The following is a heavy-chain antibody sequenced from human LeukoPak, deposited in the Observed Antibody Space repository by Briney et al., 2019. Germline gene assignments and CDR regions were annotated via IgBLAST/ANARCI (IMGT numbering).Heavy chain of an antibody. J-gene: IGHJ3*02. CDR3: ARIRLYCSSTSCLPDAFDI. CDR1: GGSISSSSYY. Sequence: PSETLSLTCTVSGGSISSSSYYWGWIRQPPGKGLEWIGSIYYSGSTYYNPSLKSRVTISVDTSKNQFSLKLSSVTAADTAVYYCARIRLYCSSTSCLPDAFDIWGQGTMVTVSS. V-gene: IGHV4-39*01. D-gene: IGHD2-2*01. CDR2: IYYSGST.